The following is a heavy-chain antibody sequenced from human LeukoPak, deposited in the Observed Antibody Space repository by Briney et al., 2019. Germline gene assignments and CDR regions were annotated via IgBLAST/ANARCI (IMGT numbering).Heavy chain of an antibody. V-gene: IGHV3-66*02. CDR1: GFTVSSNY. J-gene: IGHJ4*02. CDR2: IYSGGST. CDR3: ARVYDFWSGYFDY. Sequence: GGSLRLSCAASGFTVSSNYMSWVRQAPGKGLEWVSVIYSGGSTYYADSVKGRFTISRDNSKNTLYLQMNSLRAEDTAVYYCARVYDFWSGYFDYWGQGTLVTVSS. D-gene: IGHD3-3*01.